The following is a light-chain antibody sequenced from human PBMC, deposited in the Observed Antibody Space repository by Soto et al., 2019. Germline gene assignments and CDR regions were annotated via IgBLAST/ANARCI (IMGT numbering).Light chain of an antibody. V-gene: IGKV2-28*01. CDR2: WGS. J-gene: IGKJ5*01. CDR3: IQGQQTPVT. CDR1: QSLLHSSGNNY. Sequence: DIVMTQSPLSLPVTPGEPASISCRSSQSLLHSSGNNYLDWYVQKPGQSPQLLIYWGSNRASGVPDRLSGSGSGTDFTLNLHRVEALDFGVYFCIQGQQTPVTFGLGTRLDIK.